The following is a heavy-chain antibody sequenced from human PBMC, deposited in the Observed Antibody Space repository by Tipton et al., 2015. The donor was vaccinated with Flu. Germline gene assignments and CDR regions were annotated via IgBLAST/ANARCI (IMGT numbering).Heavy chain of an antibody. J-gene: IGHJ5*02. V-gene: IGHV4-61*02. D-gene: IGHD4-11*01. Sequence: TLSLTCTVSGDSISRGSYYYNWIRQPAGEGLEWIGRIYTNANTNYKASLKSRVTISIDRSRNQVSLTLSSVTAADMAVYYCARRDYSNYMSDPKSWFDPWGQGTLVAVSS. CDR1: GDSISRGSYY. CDR3: ARRDYSNYMSDPKSWFDP. CDR2: IYTNANT.